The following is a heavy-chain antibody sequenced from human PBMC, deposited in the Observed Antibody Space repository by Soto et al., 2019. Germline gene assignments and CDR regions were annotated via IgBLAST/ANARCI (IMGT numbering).Heavy chain of an antibody. J-gene: IGHJ4*02. CDR2: IYYSGST. V-gene: IGHV4-31*03. Sequence: QVQLQESDPGLVKPSQTLSLTCTVSGGSISSGGYYWSWIRQHPGKGLEWIGYIYYSGSTYYNPSLKSRVTISVDTSKNQFSLKLSSVTAADTAVYYCARSPDLGYSSSAGCDYWGQGTLVTVSS. CDR3: ARSPDLGYSSSAGCDY. D-gene: IGHD6-13*01. CDR1: GGSISSGGYY.